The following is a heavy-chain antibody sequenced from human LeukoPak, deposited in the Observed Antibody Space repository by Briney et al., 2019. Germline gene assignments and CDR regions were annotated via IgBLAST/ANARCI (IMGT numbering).Heavy chain of an antibody. CDR3: ASPSGSYYGTYYYYMDV. CDR2: IIPIFGTA. V-gene: IGHV1-69*06. D-gene: IGHD1-26*01. J-gene: IGHJ6*03. CDR1: GGTFSSYA. Sequence: SVKVSCKASGGTFSSYAISWVRQAPGQGLEWMGGIIPIFGTANYAQKFQGRVTITADKSTSTAYMELSSLRSEDTAVYYCASPSGSYYGTYYYYMDVWGKGTTVTISS.